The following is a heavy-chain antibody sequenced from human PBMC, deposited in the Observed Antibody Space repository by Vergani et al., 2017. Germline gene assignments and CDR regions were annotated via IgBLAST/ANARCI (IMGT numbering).Heavy chain of an antibody. V-gene: IGHV1-18*01. CDR2: IIPVLGKT. J-gene: IGHJ4*02. Sequence: QVQLVQSGAEVTKPGASVKVSCKASGYTFTSYGISWVRQAPGQGLEWMGRIIPVLGKTKYAQDFQGRLTITADTSTSTAYMELTSLRSQDTAVYYCAKDRYCSSTSCYTPEGEGYWGQGTLVTVSS. CDR1: GYTFTSYG. CDR3: AKDRYCSSTSCYTPEGEGY. D-gene: IGHD2-2*02.